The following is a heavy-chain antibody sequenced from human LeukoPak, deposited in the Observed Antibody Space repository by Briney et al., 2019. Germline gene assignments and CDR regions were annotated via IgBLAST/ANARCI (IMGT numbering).Heavy chain of an antibody. Sequence: GGSLRLSCAASGFTFRSYAMHWVRQAPGKGLEWVALISYAGNIKYYADSVKGRFIISRDNSKNTLYLQMNSLRAEDTAVYYCVKDLGYYDSSRYFDYWGQGTLVTVSS. CDR2: ISYAGNIK. V-gene: IGHV3-30*04. D-gene: IGHD3-22*01. CDR3: VKDLGYYDSSRYFDY. J-gene: IGHJ4*02. CDR1: GFTFRSYA.